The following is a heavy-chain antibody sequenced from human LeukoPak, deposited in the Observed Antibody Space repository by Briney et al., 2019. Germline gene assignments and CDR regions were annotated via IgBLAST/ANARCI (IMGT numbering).Heavy chain of an antibody. J-gene: IGHJ6*03. CDR1: GFTFSSYW. V-gene: IGHV3-7*01. CDR3: ARARSGGYPGRYYYYYYMDV. CDR2: IKQDGSEK. D-gene: IGHD1-26*01. Sequence: PGGSLRLSCAASGFTFSSYWMSWVRQAPGKGLEWVANIKQDGSEKYYVDSVKGRFTISRDNAENSLYLQMNSLRAEDTAVYYCARARSGGYPGRYYYYYYMDVWGKGTTVTVSS.